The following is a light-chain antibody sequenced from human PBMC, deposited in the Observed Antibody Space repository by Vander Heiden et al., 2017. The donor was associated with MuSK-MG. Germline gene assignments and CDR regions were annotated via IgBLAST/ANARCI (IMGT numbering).Light chain of an antibody. Sequence: DIQMTQSPSSLSASVGDRVTITCRASQSITHYLSWYQHKPGTAPKLLIYGISTLQGAVPSRFRGSESGTDFTLTISSLQPEDFATYYCQQTDSTPWTFGQGTKVDI. CDR1: QSITHY. J-gene: IGKJ1*01. CDR2: GIS. V-gene: IGKV1-39*01. CDR3: QQTDSTPWT.